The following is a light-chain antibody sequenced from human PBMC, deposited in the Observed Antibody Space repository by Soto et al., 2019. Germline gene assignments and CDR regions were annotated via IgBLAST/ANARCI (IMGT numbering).Light chain of an antibody. CDR3: QKFNTAPLP. J-gene: IGKJ5*01. CDR1: QDISVY. Sequence: DIQMTQSPSSLSASVGDRVTITCRASQDISVYLAWYQQKPGKVPKLLIYSASTLQSGVPSRFSGSGSGTDFTRTISRLQPEYVATYFCQKFNTAPLPFGQGTRLEIK. V-gene: IGKV1-27*01. CDR2: SAS.